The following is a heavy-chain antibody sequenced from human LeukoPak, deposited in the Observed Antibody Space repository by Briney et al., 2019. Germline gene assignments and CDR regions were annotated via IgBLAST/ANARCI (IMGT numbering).Heavy chain of an antibody. V-gene: IGHV3-33*01. CDR1: GFTFSSYG. CDR3: ARLTKADDAFDI. D-gene: IGHD3-9*01. CDR2: IWYDGSNK. J-gene: IGHJ3*02. Sequence: GGSLRLSCAASGFTFSSYGMHWVRQAPGKGLEWVAVIWYDGSNKYYADSVKGRFTISRDNSKNTLYLQMNSLRAEDTAVYYCARLTKADDAFDIWGQGTMVTVSS.